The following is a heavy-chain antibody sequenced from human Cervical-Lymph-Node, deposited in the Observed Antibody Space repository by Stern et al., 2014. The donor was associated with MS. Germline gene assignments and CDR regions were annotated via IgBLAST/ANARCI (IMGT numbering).Heavy chain of an antibody. V-gene: IGHV4-31*03. Sequence: QVQLQESGPGLVKPSQTLSLTCTVSGGSISSGGYYWSWIRQHPGKGLEWIGYIYYSWSTYYNPSLKSRVTISVDTSKNQFSLSVSSVTAADTAVYYCARTRTNYGNSGYDSWGQGILVTVSS. CDR2: IYYSWST. CDR1: GGSISSGGYY. D-gene: IGHD4-23*01. J-gene: IGHJ4*02. CDR3: ARTRTNYGNSGYDS.